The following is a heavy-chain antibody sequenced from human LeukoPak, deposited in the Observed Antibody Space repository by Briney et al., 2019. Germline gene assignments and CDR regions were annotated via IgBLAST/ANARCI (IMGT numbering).Heavy chain of an antibody. CDR2: ISAYNGNT. Sequence: ASVKVSCKASGYTFTSYGISWVRQAPGQGLEWMGWISAYNGNTNYAQKLQGRVTMTTDTSTSTAYMELRSLRSDDTAVYYCARDVSSSWYGGHYYYYGMDVWGQGTTVTVSS. V-gene: IGHV1-18*01. CDR3: ARDVSSSWYGGHYYYYGMDV. J-gene: IGHJ6*02. D-gene: IGHD6-13*01. CDR1: GYTFTSYG.